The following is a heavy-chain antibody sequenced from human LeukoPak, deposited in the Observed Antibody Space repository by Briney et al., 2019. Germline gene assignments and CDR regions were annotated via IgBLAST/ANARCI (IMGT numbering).Heavy chain of an antibody. CDR2: IYTSGST. CDR1: GGSISSHY. Sequence: PSETLSLTCTVSGGSISSHYWSWIRQPAGKGLEWIGRIYTSGSTNYNPSLKSRVTMSVDTSKNQFSLKLSSVTAADTAVYYCAISGSYSGRYFDYWGQGTLVTVSS. CDR3: AISGSYSGRYFDY. J-gene: IGHJ4*02. V-gene: IGHV4-4*07. D-gene: IGHD1-26*01.